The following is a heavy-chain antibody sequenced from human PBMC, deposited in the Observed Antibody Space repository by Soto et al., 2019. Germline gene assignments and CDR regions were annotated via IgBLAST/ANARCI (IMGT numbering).Heavy chain of an antibody. D-gene: IGHD2-21*01. V-gene: IGHV4-39*01. CDR2: SYYSGGT. Sequence: PSETLSLTCTVSTDSSSITNSYWGWIRPPAGKGLEWIGRSYYSGGTIYNPSLKGRVTISVDTSKKQFSLQVTSVTAADTAVYYCARGSIQVVWRGFDVWGQGSTVTVSS. J-gene: IGHJ6*02. CDR3: ARGSIQVVWRGFDV. CDR1: TDSSSITNSY.